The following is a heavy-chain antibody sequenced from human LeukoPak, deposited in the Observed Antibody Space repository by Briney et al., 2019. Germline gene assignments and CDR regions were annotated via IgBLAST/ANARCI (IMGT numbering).Heavy chain of an antibody. CDR2: ISSSSTYI. CDR1: GFTFSSYN. J-gene: IGHJ4*02. Sequence: GGSLRLSCAASGFTFSSYNMNWVRQAPGRGLEWGSIISSSSTYIYYADSVKGRFTISRDNAKNSLYLQMNSLRAEDTAVYYCARDRNFDWLGDYWGQGTLVTVSS. D-gene: IGHD3-9*01. CDR3: ARDRNFDWLGDY. V-gene: IGHV3-21*01.